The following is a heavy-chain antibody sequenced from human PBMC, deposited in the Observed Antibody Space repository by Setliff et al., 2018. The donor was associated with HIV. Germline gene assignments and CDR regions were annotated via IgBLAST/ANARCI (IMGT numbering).Heavy chain of an antibody. J-gene: IGHJ4*02. V-gene: IGHV4-38-2*02. Sequence: LSLTCIVSGYSVSSGYYWGWIRQPPGKGLQWIGAMYDSETTYYNPSLKSRVTMSVDASRNRFSLKLSSVTAADTAIYYCARHQKVSFMSDHWGQGMLVTVTS. CDR2: MYDSETT. CDR1: GYSVSSGYY. D-gene: IGHD3-16*01. CDR3: ARHQKVSFMSDH.